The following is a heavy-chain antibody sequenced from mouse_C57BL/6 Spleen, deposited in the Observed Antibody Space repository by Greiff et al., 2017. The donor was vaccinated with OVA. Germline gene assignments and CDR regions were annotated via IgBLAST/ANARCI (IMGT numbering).Heavy chain of an antibody. Sequence: QVQLKESGPELVKPGASVKISCKASGYAFSSSWMNWVKQRPGKGLEWIGRIYPGDGDTNYNGKFKGKATLTADKSSSTAYMQLSSLTSEDSAVYFCGRERTVVAPYYFDYWGQGTTLTVSS. D-gene: IGHD1-1*01. CDR2: IYPGDGDT. V-gene: IGHV1-82*01. CDR3: GRERTVVAPYYFDY. J-gene: IGHJ2*01. CDR1: GYAFSSSW.